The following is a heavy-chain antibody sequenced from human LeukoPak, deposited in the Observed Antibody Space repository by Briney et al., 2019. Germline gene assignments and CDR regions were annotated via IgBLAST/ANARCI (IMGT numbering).Heavy chain of an antibody. CDR1: GYTLTELS. V-gene: IGHV1-24*01. D-gene: IGHD3-22*01. Sequence: GASAKVSCKVSGYTLTELSMHWVRQAPGKGLEWMGGFDPEDGETIYAQKFQGRVTMTEDTSTDTAYMELSSLRSEDTAVYYCATISDYDSSGYYFDYWGQGTLVTVSS. CDR2: FDPEDGET. CDR3: ATISDYDSSGYYFDY. J-gene: IGHJ4*02.